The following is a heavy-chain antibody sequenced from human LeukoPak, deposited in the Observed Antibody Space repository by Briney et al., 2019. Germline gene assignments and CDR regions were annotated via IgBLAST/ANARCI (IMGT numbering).Heavy chain of an antibody. J-gene: IGHJ4*02. CDR3: ARNPRGGVAFDY. CDR1: GFTFSSYW. Sequence: PGGSLRLSCAASGFTFSSYWMHWVRQAPGKGLEWVSRINSDATYTSYADSVKGRFTISRDNAKNTLYLQMNSLRAEDTAVYFCARNPRGGVAFDYWGQGTLVTVSS. V-gene: IGHV3-74*01. CDR2: INSDATYT. D-gene: IGHD3-10*01.